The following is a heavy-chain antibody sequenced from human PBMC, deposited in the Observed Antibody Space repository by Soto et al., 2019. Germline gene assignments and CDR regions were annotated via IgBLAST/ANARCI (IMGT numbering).Heavy chain of an antibody. V-gene: IGHV4-59*01. D-gene: IGHD3-22*01. CDR2: IYYSGST. Sequence: PSETLSLTCTVSGGSISSYYWSWIRQPPGKGLEWIGYIYYSGSTNYNPSLKSRVTISVDTSKNQFSLKLSSVTAADTAVYYCAREPRSHYYDSSGYYDYWGQGTLVTVS. J-gene: IGHJ4*02. CDR1: GGSISSYY. CDR3: AREPRSHYYDSSGYYDY.